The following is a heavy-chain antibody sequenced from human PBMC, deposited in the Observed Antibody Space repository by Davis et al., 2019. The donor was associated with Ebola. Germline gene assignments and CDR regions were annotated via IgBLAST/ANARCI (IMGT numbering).Heavy chain of an antibody. CDR1: GFTFSSYA. CDR3: AKDSSSSSLAALLDY. V-gene: IGHV3-23*01. J-gene: IGHJ4*02. Sequence: GGSLRLSCAASGFTFSSYAMSWVRQAPGKGLEWVSAISGSGGSTYYADSVKGRFTISRDNSKNTLYLQMNSLRAEDTAVYYCAKDSSSSSLAALLDYWGQGTLVTVSS. D-gene: IGHD6-6*01. CDR2: ISGSGGST.